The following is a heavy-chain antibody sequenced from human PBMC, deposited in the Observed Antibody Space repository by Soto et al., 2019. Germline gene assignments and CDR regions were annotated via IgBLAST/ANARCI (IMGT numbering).Heavy chain of an antibody. D-gene: IGHD2-8*01. CDR1: GFTFTSSA. J-gene: IGHJ4*02. V-gene: IGHV1-58*01. Sequence: SVKVSCKASGFTFTSSAVQWVRQARGQRLEWIGWIGVGSGNRHYAQKFQERVTITRDMSTNTAYMELSSLRSEDTAVYYCAALGVNFDHRGQGTLVTVSS. CDR3: AALGVNFDH. CDR2: IGVGSGNR.